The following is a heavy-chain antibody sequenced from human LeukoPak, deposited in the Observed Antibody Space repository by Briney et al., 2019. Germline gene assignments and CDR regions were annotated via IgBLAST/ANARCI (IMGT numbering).Heavy chain of an antibody. Sequence: PSETLSLTCTVSGGSISSGGYYWSWIRQPPGKGLEWIGYIYHSGSTYYNPSLKSRVTISVDRSKNQFSLKLSSVTAADTAVYYCARDLIVVVPAASYYYYGMDVWGQGTTVTVSS. J-gene: IGHJ6*02. CDR1: GGSISSGGYY. D-gene: IGHD2-2*01. V-gene: IGHV4-30-2*01. CDR2: IYHSGST. CDR3: ARDLIVVVPAASYYYYGMDV.